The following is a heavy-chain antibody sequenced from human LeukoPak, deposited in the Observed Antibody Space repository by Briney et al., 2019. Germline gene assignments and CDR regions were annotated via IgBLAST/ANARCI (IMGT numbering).Heavy chain of an antibody. V-gene: IGHV3-21*01. CDR3: AREELAAAFN. J-gene: IGHJ4*02. D-gene: IGHD6-13*01. CDR1: GFTLSSYS. CDR2: ISSSSSYI. Sequence: GGSLRLSCAASGFTLSSYSMNWVRQAPGKGLEWVSSISSSSSYIYYADSVKGRFTISRDNAKNSLYLQMNSLRAEDTAVYYCAREELAAAFNWGQGTLVTVSS.